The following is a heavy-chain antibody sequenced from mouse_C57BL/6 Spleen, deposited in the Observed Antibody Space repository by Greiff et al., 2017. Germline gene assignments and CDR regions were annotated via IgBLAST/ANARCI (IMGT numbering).Heavy chain of an antibody. CDR3: SKDYDGYYGYFDV. V-gene: IGHV1-22*01. CDR1: GYTFTDYN. CDR2: INPNNGGT. D-gene: IGHD2-3*01. J-gene: IGHJ1*03. Sequence: VQLQQSGPELVKPGASVKMSCKASGYTFTDYNMHWVKRSHGKSLEWIGYINPNNGGTSYNQKFKGKATLTVNKSSSTSYMELRSLTSEDSAVYYCSKDYDGYYGYFDVWRTGTTVTVSS.